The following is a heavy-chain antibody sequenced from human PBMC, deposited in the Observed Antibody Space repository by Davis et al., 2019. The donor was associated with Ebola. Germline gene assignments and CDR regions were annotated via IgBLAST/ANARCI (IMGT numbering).Heavy chain of an antibody. Sequence: GESLKISCAASRFTFSTYAMHWVRLAPGKGLEYVSGISSNGGNTYYSESVKGRVTISRDNFKNTLYLQMGSLRTEDMAVYYCAREISGTYSGFYAMDVWGQGTAVTVSS. CDR1: RFTFSTYA. CDR2: ISSNGGNT. CDR3: AREISGTYSGFYAMDV. D-gene: IGHD3-10*01. J-gene: IGHJ6*02. V-gene: IGHV3-64*02.